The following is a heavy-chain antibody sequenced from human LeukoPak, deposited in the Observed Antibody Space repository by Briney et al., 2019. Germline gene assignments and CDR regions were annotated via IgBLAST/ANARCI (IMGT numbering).Heavy chain of an antibody. Sequence: SETLSLTCAVYGGSFSGYYWSWIRQPPGKGLEWIGEINHSGSTNYNPSLKSRVTISVDTSKNQFSLKLSSVTAADTAVYYCARTRVPPYSSSWYKGGYYYYYGMDVWGQGTTVTVSS. CDR1: GGSFSGYY. D-gene: IGHD6-13*01. V-gene: IGHV4-34*01. CDR3: ARTRVPPYSSSWYKGGYYYYYGMDV. J-gene: IGHJ6*02. CDR2: INHSGST.